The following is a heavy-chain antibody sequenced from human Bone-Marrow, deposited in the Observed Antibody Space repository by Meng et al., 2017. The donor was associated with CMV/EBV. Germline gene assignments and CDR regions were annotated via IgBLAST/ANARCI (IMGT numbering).Heavy chain of an antibody. Sequence: FSSYAISWVRQAPGQGLEWMGGIIPIFGTANYAQKFQGRVTITTDESTSTAYMELSSLRSEDTAVYYCAREGDSGYDPGRGSGWFDPWGQGTLVTVSS. CDR1: FSSYA. V-gene: IGHV1-69*05. D-gene: IGHD5-12*01. CDR3: AREGDSGYDPGRGSGWFDP. CDR2: IIPIFGTA. J-gene: IGHJ5*02.